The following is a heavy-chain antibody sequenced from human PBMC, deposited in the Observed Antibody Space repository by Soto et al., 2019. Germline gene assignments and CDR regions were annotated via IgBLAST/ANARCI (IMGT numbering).Heavy chain of an antibody. CDR1: GFTFRSYG. V-gene: IGHV3-23*01. CDR3: AKDGGDYALDY. D-gene: IGHD4-17*01. CDR2: ISGRGGDT. Sequence: EVQLLESGGGLVQPGGSLRLSCAASGFTFRSYGMSWVRQAPGKGLEWVSAISGRGGDTYYADSVKGRFTISRDNPKNILYLQMSSLRAEDTAVYYCAKDGGDYALDYWGQGTLVTVSS. J-gene: IGHJ4*02.